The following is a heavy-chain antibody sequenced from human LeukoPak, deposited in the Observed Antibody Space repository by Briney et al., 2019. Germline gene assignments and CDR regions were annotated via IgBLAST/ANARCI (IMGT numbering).Heavy chain of an antibody. J-gene: IGHJ4*02. Sequence: ASVKVSCKASGYTFTSYYMHWVRRAPGQGLEWMGWINPNSGGTNYAQKFQGRVTMTRDTTSSKAYMELSRLRSDDTAVYFCAARTPVDYWGQGTLVTVSS. V-gene: IGHV1-2*02. CDR2: INPNSGGT. CDR1: GYTFTSYY. CDR3: AARTPVDY. D-gene: IGHD1-14*01.